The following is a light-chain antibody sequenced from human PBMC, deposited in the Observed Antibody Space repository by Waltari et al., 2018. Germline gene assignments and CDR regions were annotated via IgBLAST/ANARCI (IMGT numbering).Light chain of an antibody. CDR2: EVS. CDR3: CSYAGSSTYVV. V-gene: IGLV2-23*02. Sequence: QSALTQPASVSGSPGQSITIPCTGTSSDVGSYNLVPWYQQHPGKAPKLMTYEVSKRPSGFSNRFSGSKSGNTASLTISGLQAEDEADYYCCSYAGSSTYVVFGGGTKLTVL. CDR1: SSDVGSYNL. J-gene: IGLJ2*01.